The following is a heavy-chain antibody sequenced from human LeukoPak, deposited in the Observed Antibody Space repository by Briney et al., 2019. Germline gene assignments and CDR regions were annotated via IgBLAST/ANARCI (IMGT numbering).Heavy chain of an antibody. CDR2: IHYSGTT. Sequence: SETLSLTCTVSGGSISSSSYYWGWIRQPPGKGLEWIGSIHYSGTTYYNPSLKSRVTISVDTSKNQFSLKLSSVTAADTAVYYCARVTYYYDKLRVYYYYYYMDVWGKGTTVTVSS. D-gene: IGHD3-22*01. CDR3: ARVTYYYDKLRVYYYYYYMDV. J-gene: IGHJ6*03. CDR1: GGSISSSSYY. V-gene: IGHV4-39*07.